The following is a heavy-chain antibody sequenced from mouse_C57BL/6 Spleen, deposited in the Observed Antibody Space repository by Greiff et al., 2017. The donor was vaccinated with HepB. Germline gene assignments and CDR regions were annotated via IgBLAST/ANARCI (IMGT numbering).Heavy chain of an antibody. CDR1: GFSFNTYA. V-gene: IGHV10-1*01. Sequence: EVQLVESGGGLVQPKGSLKLSCAASGFSFNTYAMNWVRQAPGKGLEWVARIRSKSNNYATYYADSVKDRFTISRDDSESMLYLQMNNLKTEDTAMYYCVKRADYYGRGYFDVWGTGTTVTVSS. CDR2: IRSKSNNYAT. J-gene: IGHJ1*03. D-gene: IGHD1-1*01. CDR3: VKRADYYGRGYFDV.